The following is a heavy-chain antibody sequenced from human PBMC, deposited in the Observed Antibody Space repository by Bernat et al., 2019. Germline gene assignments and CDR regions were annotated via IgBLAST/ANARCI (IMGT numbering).Heavy chain of an antibody. J-gene: IGHJ4*02. CDR1: GGSISSGGYY. Sequence: QVQLQESGPGLVKPSQTLSLTCTVSGGSISSGGYYWSWIPQHPGKGLEWIGYIYYSGITYYNPSHKSRTTISVDTSKNKFMLKMSCVTAADTAVYYCARLRECSGGSHDKLSDYWGQGTLVTVSS. D-gene: IGHD2-15*01. CDR2: IYYSGIT. V-gene: IGHV4-31*03. CDR3: ARLRECSGGSHDKLSDY.